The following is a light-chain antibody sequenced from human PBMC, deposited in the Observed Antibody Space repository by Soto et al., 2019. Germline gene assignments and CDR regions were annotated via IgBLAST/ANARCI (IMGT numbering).Light chain of an antibody. J-gene: IGKJ4*01. Sequence: DIVMTQSPAIPSVSLGERATLSCLASQSISDNLAWYQQRSGQAPRLLIYGASTRATGVPARFSGSGSGTEFTLTISSLQSDDFAIYYCQQYKSWPPLTFGGGTKVE. CDR1: QSISDN. V-gene: IGKV3-15*01. CDR3: QQYKSWPPLT. CDR2: GAS.